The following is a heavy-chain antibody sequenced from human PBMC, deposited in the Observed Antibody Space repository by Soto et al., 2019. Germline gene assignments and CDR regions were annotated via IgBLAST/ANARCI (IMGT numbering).Heavy chain of an antibody. CDR1: GFNFNNYW. D-gene: IGHD1-26*01. J-gene: IGHJ4*02. Sequence: EVQLVESGGGLVQPGGSLRLSCAASGFNFNNYWMTWVRQAPGKGPEWVANIKQAGSEKYYVDSVKGRFTISRDNAKNPLYLQLDSLRGEDTAVYYCARGRYSGTDYYLDFWGQGTLVTVSS. CDR3: ARGRYSGTDYYLDF. V-gene: IGHV3-7*05. CDR2: IKQAGSEK.